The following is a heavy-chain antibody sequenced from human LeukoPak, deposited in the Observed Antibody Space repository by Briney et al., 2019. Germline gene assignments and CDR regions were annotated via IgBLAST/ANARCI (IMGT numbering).Heavy chain of an antibody. Sequence: ASVKVSCKTSGYSFSSYGISWVRQAPGQGIEWMGWTSAYNGNTNYAQILQGRVTMTPDTSTSTAYMELRSLRSDDTAVYYCARLIYGIYYYGMDIWGQGTTVTVSS. CDR1: GYSFSSYG. CDR2: TSAYNGNT. CDR3: ARLIYGIYYYGMDI. J-gene: IGHJ6*02. V-gene: IGHV1-18*01. D-gene: IGHD4-17*01.